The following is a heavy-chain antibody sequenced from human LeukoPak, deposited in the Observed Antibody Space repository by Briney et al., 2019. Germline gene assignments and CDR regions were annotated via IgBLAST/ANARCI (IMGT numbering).Heavy chain of an antibody. CDR1: GFTFSSYG. V-gene: IGHV3-30*02. Sequence: GGSLRLSCAASGFTFSSYGMHWVRQAPGKGLEWVAFIRYDGSNKYYADSVKGRFTISRDNSKNTLYLQMNSLRAEDTAVYYCAKDGSSGIAAQGYYMDVWGKGTTVTVSS. D-gene: IGHD6-6*01. J-gene: IGHJ6*03. CDR3: AKDGSSGIAAQGYYMDV. CDR2: IRYDGSNK.